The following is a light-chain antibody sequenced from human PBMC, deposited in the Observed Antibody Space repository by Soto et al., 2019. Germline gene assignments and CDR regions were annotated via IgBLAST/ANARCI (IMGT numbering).Light chain of an antibody. V-gene: IGLV2-23*01. CDR1: SSDVGNYNL. J-gene: IGLJ3*02. CDR3: CSYAGDSTWV. CDR2: EGS. Sequence: QSALTQPASVSGSPGQSITISCTGTSSDVGNYNLVSWYQQHPGEAPKLLIYEGSKRPSGVSNRFSGSKFGNTASLTISGLQADDEVDYYCCSYAGDSTWVFGGGTKLTVL.